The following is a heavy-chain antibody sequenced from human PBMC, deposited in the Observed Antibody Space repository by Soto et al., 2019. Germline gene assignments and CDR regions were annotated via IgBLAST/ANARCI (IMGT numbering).Heavy chain of an antibody. CDR1: GGSISSGGYS. CDR3: ARGSSSWYVPWFDP. J-gene: IGHJ5*02. D-gene: IGHD6-13*01. V-gene: IGHV4-30-2*01. CDR2: IYHSGST. Sequence: PSETLSLTCAVSGGSISSGGYSWSWIRQPPGKGLEWIGYIYHSGSTYYNPSLKSRVTISVDRPKNQFSLKLSSVTAADTAVYYCARGSSSWYVPWFDPWGQGTLVTVSS.